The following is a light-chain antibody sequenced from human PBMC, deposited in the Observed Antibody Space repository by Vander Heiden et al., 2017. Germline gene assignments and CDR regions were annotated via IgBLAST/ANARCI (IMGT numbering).Light chain of an antibody. V-gene: IGLV1-47*02. CDR1: SSNIGSNY. Sequence: QSVLTPPPSASGTPGQRVTISCSGSSSNIGSNYVYWYQQLPGTAPKLLIYSNNQRPSGVPDRFSGSKSGTSASLAISGLRSEDEADYYCAAWDDSRRVFGGGTKLTVL. CDR3: AAWDDSRRV. J-gene: IGLJ3*02. CDR2: SNN.